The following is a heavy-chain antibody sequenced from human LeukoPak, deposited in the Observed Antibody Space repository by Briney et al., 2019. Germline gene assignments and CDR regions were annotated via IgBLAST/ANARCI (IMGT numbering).Heavy chain of an antibody. CDR3: ARDYGSTGY. D-gene: IGHD3-10*01. J-gene: IGHJ4*02. V-gene: IGHV3-21*01. CDR2: ISGSSSYI. Sequence: GGSLRLSCAASEFTLSTYTMNWVRQAPGKGLEWVSSISGSSSYIYYADSVKGRFTISRDNAKNSLYLQMNSLRAEDTAVYYCARDYGSTGYWGQGTLVTVSS. CDR1: EFTLSTYT.